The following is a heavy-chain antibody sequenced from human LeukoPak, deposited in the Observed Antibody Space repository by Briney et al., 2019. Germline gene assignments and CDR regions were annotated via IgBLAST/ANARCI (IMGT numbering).Heavy chain of an antibody. CDR1: GYSFSSYW. J-gene: IGHJ4*02. CDR2: IYPGDSDT. D-gene: IGHD3-10*01. V-gene: IGHV5-51*01. Sequence: GESLKISCKGSGYSFSSYWIAWVRQMPARGLEWMGIIYPGDSDTRYSPSFQGQITISADKSISTAYLQWSSLKASDTAMYYCARRSTYGSGTNYLFDYWGQGTLVTVSS. CDR3: ARRSTYGSGTNYLFDY.